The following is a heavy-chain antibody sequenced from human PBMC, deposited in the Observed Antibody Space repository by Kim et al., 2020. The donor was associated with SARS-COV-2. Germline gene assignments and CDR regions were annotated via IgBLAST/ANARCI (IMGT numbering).Heavy chain of an antibody. CDR2: INHSGST. Sequence: SETLSLTCAVYGGSFSGYYWSWIRQPPGKGLEWIGEINHSGSTNYNPSLKSRVTISVDTSKNQFSLKLSSVTAADTAVYYCARTRSSWSSFDYWGQGTLVTVSS. CDR3: ARTRSSWSSFDY. J-gene: IGHJ4*02. D-gene: IGHD6-13*01. V-gene: IGHV4-34*01. CDR1: GGSFSGYY.